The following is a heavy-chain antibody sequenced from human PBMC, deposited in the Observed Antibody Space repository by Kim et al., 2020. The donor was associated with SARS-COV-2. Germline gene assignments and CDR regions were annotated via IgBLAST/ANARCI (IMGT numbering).Heavy chain of an antibody. D-gene: IGHD7-27*01. J-gene: IGHJ5*02. V-gene: IGHV3-23*01. CDR1: GFTFDRHD. Sequence: GGSLRLSCAASGFTFDRHDMSWVRQPPGKGLEWVSSIDGGGDRTWYADSVKGRFTISRDNSKRTLDLRMSSLRAEDTAIYYCGKDLGADEAADWFDPRGQGILVIVSS. CDR3: GKDLGADEAADWFDP. CDR2: IDGGGDRT.